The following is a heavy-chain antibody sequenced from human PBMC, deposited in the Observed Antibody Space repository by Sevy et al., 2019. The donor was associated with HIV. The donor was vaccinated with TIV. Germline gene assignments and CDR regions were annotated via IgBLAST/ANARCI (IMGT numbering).Heavy chain of an antibody. CDR3: ARDYSSGWNGYFDY. V-gene: IGHV4-4*07. J-gene: IGHJ4*02. D-gene: IGHD6-19*01. Sequence: SETLSLTCTVSGGSISSYDWSWIRQPAGKGLEWIGRMYTSGSTNYNPSVKSRVTMSVNTAKNQFSLKLSSVTAADTAVYYCARDYSSGWNGYFDYWGQGILVTVSS. CDR1: GGSISSYD. CDR2: MYTSGST.